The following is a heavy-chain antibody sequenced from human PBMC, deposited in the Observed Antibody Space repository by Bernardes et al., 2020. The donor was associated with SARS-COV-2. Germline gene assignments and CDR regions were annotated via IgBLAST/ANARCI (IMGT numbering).Heavy chain of an antibody. CDR1: GFTFDDYA. J-gene: IGHJ4*02. CDR2: ISWNSGSI. Sequence: GGSLRLSCAASGFTFDDYAMHWVRQAPGKGLEWVSGISWNSGSIGYADSVKGRFTISRDNAKNSLYLQMNSLRAEDTALYYCAKDTSSGWYFGVDYWGQGTLVTVSS. CDR3: AKDTSSGWYFGVDY. D-gene: IGHD6-19*01. V-gene: IGHV3-9*01.